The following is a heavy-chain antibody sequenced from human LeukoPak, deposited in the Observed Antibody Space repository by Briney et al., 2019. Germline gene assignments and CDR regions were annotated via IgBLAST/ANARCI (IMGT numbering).Heavy chain of an antibody. CDR1: GYTFTSYG. CDR2: ISAYNGNT. V-gene: IGHV1-18*01. J-gene: IGHJ6*04. CDR3: ARCGYNYVPDV. Sequence: ASVKVSCKASGYTFTSYGISWVRQAPGQGLEWMGWISAYNGNTNYAQKFQGRVTITTDESTSTAYMELSSLRSEDTAVYYCARCGYNYVPDVWGKGTTVTVSS. D-gene: IGHD5-18*01.